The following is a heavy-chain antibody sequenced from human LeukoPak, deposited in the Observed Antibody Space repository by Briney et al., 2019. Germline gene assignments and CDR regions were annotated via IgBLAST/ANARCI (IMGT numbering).Heavy chain of an antibody. Sequence: GGSLRLSCVVSGFTFSDFHMSWLRQAPGKGLEWISYITNSGSDMEYADSVKGRFTISWDNAKESLYLEMNTLRAEDTAIYYCACPYRSRFDYWGQGTLVTVSS. CDR1: GFTFSDFH. D-gene: IGHD6-13*01. V-gene: IGHV3-11*01. CDR3: ACPYRSRFDY. J-gene: IGHJ4*02. CDR2: ITNSGSDM.